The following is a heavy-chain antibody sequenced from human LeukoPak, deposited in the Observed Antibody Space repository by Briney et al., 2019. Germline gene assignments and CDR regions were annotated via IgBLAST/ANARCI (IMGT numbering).Heavy chain of an antibody. CDR3: AKNSRGLPARPAFDS. CDR2: IHYDGTNK. D-gene: IGHD6-6*01. V-gene: IGHV3-30*02. CDR1: GFMFNSFG. J-gene: IGHJ4*02. Sequence: GGSLRLSCAASGFMFNSFGMHWVRQAPGKGLEWVAFIHYDGTNKYYTDSVRGRFTIPRDNSENTLYLQMSSLRPEDTAIYYCAKNSRGLPARPAFDSWGQGTLVTVSS.